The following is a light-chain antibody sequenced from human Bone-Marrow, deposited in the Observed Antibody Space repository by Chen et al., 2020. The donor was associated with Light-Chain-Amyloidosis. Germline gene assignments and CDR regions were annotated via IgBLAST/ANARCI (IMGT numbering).Light chain of an antibody. V-gene: IGKV6D-21*02. Sequence: EIVLTKSPDFQSVTPKEKVTITCRASQNIGSSLHWYQQKPNQSPMLLIMYASRSIPGVPSRFCGSGSRIDLILTINSLEAEDAAAYYCHQTSSLPLTFGGGTKVEIK. CDR2: YAS. CDR3: HQTSSLPLT. J-gene: IGKJ4*01. CDR1: QNIGSS.